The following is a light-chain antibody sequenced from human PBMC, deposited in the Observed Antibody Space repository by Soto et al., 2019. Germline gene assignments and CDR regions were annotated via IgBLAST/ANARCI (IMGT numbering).Light chain of an antibody. CDR3: QQRSIWPVT. V-gene: IGKV3-11*01. Sequence: EIVLTQSPATLSLSPGERATLSCRASQSVSSCLAWYQQKPGQAPRLLIYDASNRATGIPARFSGSGSGTDFTLTISSLEPEDFAVYYCQQRSIWPVTFGQGTKVEIK. CDR2: DAS. CDR1: QSVSSC. J-gene: IGKJ1*01.